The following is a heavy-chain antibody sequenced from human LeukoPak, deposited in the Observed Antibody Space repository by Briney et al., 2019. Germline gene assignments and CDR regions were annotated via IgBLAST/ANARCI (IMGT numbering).Heavy chain of an antibody. CDR3: ARSAVRGVACDY. CDR1: GFTFSGFS. J-gene: IGHJ4*02. Sequence: GSLRLSCTASGFTFSGFSMHWVRQAPGKGLEWLSYISTGSRSTYYADSVKGRFTISRDNAKNTLFLDMHSLRPGDSAVYYCARSAVRGVACDYWGQGTLLTVSS. V-gene: IGHV3-48*01. D-gene: IGHD3-10*01. CDR2: ISTGSRST.